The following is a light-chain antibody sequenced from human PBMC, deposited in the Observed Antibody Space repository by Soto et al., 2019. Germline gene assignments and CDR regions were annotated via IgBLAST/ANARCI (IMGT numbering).Light chain of an antibody. J-gene: IGLJ2*01. CDR1: SSDLGGNDY. CDR3: SSYAGSNNLV. CDR2: DVT. Sequence: QSALTQPPSASGSPGQSVTISCTGTSSDLGGNDYVSWYQQHPGKAPKLMIYDVTKRPSGVPDRFSGSKSGNTASLTVSGLQAEDEADYYCSSYAGSNNLVFGGGTKLTVL. V-gene: IGLV2-8*01.